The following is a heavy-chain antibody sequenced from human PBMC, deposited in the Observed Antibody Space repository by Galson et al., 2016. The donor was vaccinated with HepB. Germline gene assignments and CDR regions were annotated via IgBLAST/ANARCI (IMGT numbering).Heavy chain of an antibody. V-gene: IGHV1-24*01. J-gene: IGHJ2*01. CDR2: FDPEDGET. D-gene: IGHD1/OR15-1a*01. CDR1: GYTLSELS. CDR3: ARVNTIPITLNWNTPRGGFDL. Sequence: SVKVSCKVSGYTLSELSMHWVRQAPGKGLEWMGGFDPEDGETIYAQKFQGRVTMTADESTSTAYMELSSLRSEDTAVYYCARVNTIPITLNWNTPRGGFDLWGRGTLVTVSS.